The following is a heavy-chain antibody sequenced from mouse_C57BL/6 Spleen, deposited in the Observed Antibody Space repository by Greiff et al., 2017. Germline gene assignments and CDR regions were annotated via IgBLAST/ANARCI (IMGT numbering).Heavy chain of an antibody. V-gene: IGHV1-64*01. D-gene: IGHD1-1*01. CDR3: ARGTTGVATEDLDY. CDR1: GYTFTSYW. J-gene: IGHJ2*01. Sequence: QVHVKQPGAELVKPGASVKLSCKASGYTFTSYWMHWVKQRPGQGLEWIGMIHPNSGSTNYNEKFKSKATLTVDKSSSTAYMQLSSLTSEDSAVYYCARGTTGVATEDLDYWGQGTTLTVSS. CDR2: IHPNSGST.